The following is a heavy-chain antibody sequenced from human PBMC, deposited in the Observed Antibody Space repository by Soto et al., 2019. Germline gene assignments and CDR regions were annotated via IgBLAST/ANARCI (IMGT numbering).Heavy chain of an antibody. CDR2: ISYDGSNK. Sequence: GGSLRLSCAASGFTFSSYGMHWVRQAPGKGLEWVAVISYDGSNKYYADSVKGRFTISRDNSKNTLYLQMNSLRAEDTAVYYCAKALDGGFGESPPGYWGQGTLVTVSS. D-gene: IGHD3-10*01. CDR3: AKALDGGFGESPPGY. V-gene: IGHV3-30*18. CDR1: GFTFSSYG. J-gene: IGHJ4*02.